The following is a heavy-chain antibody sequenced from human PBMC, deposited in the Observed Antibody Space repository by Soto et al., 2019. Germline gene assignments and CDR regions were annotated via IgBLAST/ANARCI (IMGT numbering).Heavy chain of an antibody. Sequence: SETLSLTCTVSGGSISSSSYYWGWIRQPPGKGLEWIGSIYYSGSTYYNPSLKSRVTISVDTSKNQFSLKLSSVTAADTAVYYCARQGRSTRIDVWGQGTTVTVSS. CDR2: IYYSGST. J-gene: IGHJ6*02. CDR3: ARQGRSTRIDV. V-gene: IGHV4-39*01. CDR1: GGSISSSSYY.